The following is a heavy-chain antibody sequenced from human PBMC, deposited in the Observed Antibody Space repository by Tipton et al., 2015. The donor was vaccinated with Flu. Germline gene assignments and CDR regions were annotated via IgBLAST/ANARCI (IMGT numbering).Heavy chain of an antibody. D-gene: IGHD1-26*01. J-gene: IGHJ5*02. CDR2: IYYSGST. CDR1: GGSISSSSYY. V-gene: IGHV4-39*07. Sequence: TLSLTCTASGGSISSSSYYWGWIRQPPGKGLEWIGSIYYSGSTYYNPSLKSRVTISVDTSKNQFSLKLSSVTAADTAVYYCARVPQWELRRGWFDPWGQGTLVTVSS. CDR3: ARVPQWELRRGWFDP.